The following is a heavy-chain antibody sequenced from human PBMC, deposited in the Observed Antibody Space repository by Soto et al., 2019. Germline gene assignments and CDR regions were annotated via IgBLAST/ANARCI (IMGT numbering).Heavy chain of an antibody. CDR2: ISYDGSNT. Sequence: QVQLVESGGGVVQPGRSLRLSCAASGFTFSSYAMPWVRQAPGKGLEWVAVISYDGSNTYYADSVKGRINISRDKSKNSVYLQMNSLRAEDTAVYYCAKRSGSNGKYSSSWSPLYYYCMDVWGQGTTVTVSS. D-gene: IGHD6-13*01. V-gene: IGHV3-30-3*01. CDR3: AKRSGSNGKYSSSWSPLYYYCMDV. CDR1: GFTFSSYA. J-gene: IGHJ6*02.